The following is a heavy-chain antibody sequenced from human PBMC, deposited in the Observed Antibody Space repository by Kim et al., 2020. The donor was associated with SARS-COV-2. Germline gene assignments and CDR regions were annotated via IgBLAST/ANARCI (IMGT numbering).Heavy chain of an antibody. CDR3: ARHKRDKARVTPLDL. J-gene: IGHJ5*02. CDR1: GYDFSNYW. Sequence: GESLKISCKGSGYDFSNYWMAWVRQTPGKGLQWMGIIFPGDSDARYSPSFQGQVTFSVDESTSTAYVQWSSLKASDSGIYYCARHKRDKARVTPLDLWGQGTLITVSS. CDR2: IFPGDSDA. D-gene: IGHD3-10*01. V-gene: IGHV5-51*01.